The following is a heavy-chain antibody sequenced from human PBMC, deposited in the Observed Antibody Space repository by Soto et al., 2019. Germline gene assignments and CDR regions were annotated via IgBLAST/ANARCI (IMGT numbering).Heavy chain of an antibody. J-gene: IGHJ4*02. V-gene: IGHV3-23*01. D-gene: IGHD6-13*01. CDR2: ISGSGGST. CDR3: AKAIAAAGTKY. CDR1: GFTFSSYT. Sequence: GWSLRLSCAASGFTFSSYTMSWVRQAPGKGLEWVSGISGSGGSTYYADSVKGRFTISRDNSKNTLYLQMNSLRAEDTAVYYCAKAIAAAGTKYWGQRTLVTVSS.